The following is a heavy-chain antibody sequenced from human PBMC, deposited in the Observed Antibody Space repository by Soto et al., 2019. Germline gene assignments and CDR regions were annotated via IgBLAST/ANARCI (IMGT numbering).Heavy chain of an antibody. Sequence: QVQLVESGGGVVQPGRSLTLSCAASGFTFSNYGMHWVRQAPGKGLEWVAVILNDGSNRYHADSVKDRFTISRDNSKNTLYLQMNSLRAEETAVYYCARDDEYSGNGMDVWGQGTKVTVS. CDR1: GFTFSNYG. J-gene: IGHJ6*02. D-gene: IGHD3-10*01. CDR2: ILNDGSNR. V-gene: IGHV3-33*01. CDR3: ARDDEYSGNGMDV.